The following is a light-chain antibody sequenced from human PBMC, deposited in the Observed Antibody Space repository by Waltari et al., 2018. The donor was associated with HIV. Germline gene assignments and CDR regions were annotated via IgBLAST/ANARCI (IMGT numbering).Light chain of an antibody. Sequence: SYDLTQSSSVSVSPGQTARITCPGDALSKQYVYWYQKKSGQAPILVIYKDTERPSGIPERFSVSSSGTLVTLTINGVQVEDEADYYCQSADSSGGLWVFGGGTTLTVL. J-gene: IGLJ3*02. V-gene: IGLV3-25*03. CDR3: QSADSSGGLWV. CDR2: KDT. CDR1: ALSKQY.